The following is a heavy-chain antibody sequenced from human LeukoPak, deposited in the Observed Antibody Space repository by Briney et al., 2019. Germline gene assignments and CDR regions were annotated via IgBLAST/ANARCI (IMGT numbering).Heavy chain of an antibody. CDR3: ARVEGGYDY. CDR2: ISYDGSNK. J-gene: IGHJ4*02. CDR1: GYTFTGYY. Sequence: SCKASGYTFTGYYMHWVRQAPGKGLEWVAVISYDGSNKYYADSVKGRFTISRDNSKNTLYLQMNSLRAEDTAVYYCARVEGGYDYWGQGTLVAVSS. D-gene: IGHD5-12*01. V-gene: IGHV3-30*04.